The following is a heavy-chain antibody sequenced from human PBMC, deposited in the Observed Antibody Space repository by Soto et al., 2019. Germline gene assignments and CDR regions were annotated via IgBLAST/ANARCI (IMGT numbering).Heavy chain of an antibody. Sequence: EVQLVESGGGLVQPGGSLRLSCAASGFNFNVYWMSWVRQAPRKGLEWVANIRQDGGEKYYVESVRGRFTISRDNTKKSQYQQMNSLSAEDTAVYYSARGGAITGRFHNWGQGTIDTVSS. D-gene: IGHD3-10*01. V-gene: IGHV3-7*05. J-gene: IGHJ4*02. CDR2: IRQDGGEK. CDR3: ARGGAITGRFHN. CDR1: GFNFNVYW.